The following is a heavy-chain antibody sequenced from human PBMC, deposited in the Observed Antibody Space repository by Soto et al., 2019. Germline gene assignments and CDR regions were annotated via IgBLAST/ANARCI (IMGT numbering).Heavy chain of an antibody. Sequence: GGSLRLSCAASGFSFSSYGMHWVRQAPGKGLEWVAVISYDGSNKYYADSVKGRFTISRDNSKNTLYLQMNSLRAGDTAVYYCAKGAGYSYGYLDYWGQGTLVTVSS. J-gene: IGHJ4*02. D-gene: IGHD5-18*01. CDR3: AKGAGYSYGYLDY. V-gene: IGHV3-30*18. CDR1: GFSFSSYG. CDR2: ISYDGSNK.